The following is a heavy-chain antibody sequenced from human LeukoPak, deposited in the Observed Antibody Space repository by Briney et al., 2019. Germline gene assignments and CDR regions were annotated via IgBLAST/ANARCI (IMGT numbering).Heavy chain of an antibody. CDR1: GFTFSSYW. J-gene: IGHJ6*02. D-gene: IGHD2-21*02. Sequence: GGSLRLSCAASGFTFSSYWMHWVRQAPGKGLVWVSRINSDGSSTSYADSVKGRFTISRGNAKNTLYLQMNSLRAEDTAVYYCARDCGGDCYCYYGMDVWGQGTTVTVSS. V-gene: IGHV3-74*01. CDR3: ARDCGGDCYCYYGMDV. CDR2: INSDGSST.